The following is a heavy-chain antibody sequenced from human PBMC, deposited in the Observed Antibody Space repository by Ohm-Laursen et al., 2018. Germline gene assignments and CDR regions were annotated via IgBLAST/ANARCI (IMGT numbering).Heavy chain of an antibody. Sequence: SLRLSCAASGFSVSNNYLIWVRQAPGKGLEWVSLIYSGGGTHYADSVKGRFTISRDNSQNTLYLQMNSLRAEDTAVYYCASRFGDYSAAFDYWGQGTLVTVSS. CDR1: GFSVSNNY. D-gene: IGHD4-17*01. CDR2: IYSGGGT. J-gene: IGHJ4*02. V-gene: IGHV3-66*01. CDR3: ASRFGDYSAAFDY.